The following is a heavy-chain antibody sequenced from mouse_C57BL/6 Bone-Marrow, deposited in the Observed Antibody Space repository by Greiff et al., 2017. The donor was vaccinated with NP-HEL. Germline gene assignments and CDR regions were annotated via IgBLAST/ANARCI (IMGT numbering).Heavy chain of an antibody. CDR3: ARQPSY. V-gene: IGHV5-6*02. J-gene: IGHJ3*01. Sequence: DVKLVESGGDLVKPGGSLKLSRSASGFTFSSYGMSWVRQTPDKRLEWVATISSGGSYTYYPDSVKGRFTISRDNAKNTLYLQMSSLKSEDTAMYYCARQPSYWGQGTLVTVSA. CDR2: ISSGGSYT. D-gene: IGHD6-1*01. CDR1: GFTFSSYG.